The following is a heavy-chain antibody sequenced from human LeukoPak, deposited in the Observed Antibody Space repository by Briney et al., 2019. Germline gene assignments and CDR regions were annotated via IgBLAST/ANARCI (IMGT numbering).Heavy chain of an antibody. CDR3: ARGWSYYGSGSYYFDY. CDR2: INHSGST. Sequence: SETLSLTCAAYGGSFSGYYWSWIRQPPGKGLEWIGEINHSGSTNYNPSLKSRVTISVDTSKNQFSLKLSSVTAADTAVYYCARGWSYYGSGSYYFDYWGQGTLVTVSS. D-gene: IGHD3-10*01. J-gene: IGHJ4*02. V-gene: IGHV4-34*01. CDR1: GGSFSGYY.